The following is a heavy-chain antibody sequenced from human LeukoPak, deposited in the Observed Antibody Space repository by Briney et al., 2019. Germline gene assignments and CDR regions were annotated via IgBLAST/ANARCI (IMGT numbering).Heavy chain of an antibody. Sequence: GGSLRLSCAASGFTFSSYWMSWVRQAPGKGLEWVANVKQDGSEKYYVDSVKGRFTISRDNAKNSLYLRMNSLRAEDTAVYYCARMDYDFWSGYYIDAYWGQGTLVTVSS. V-gene: IGHV3-7*01. CDR3: ARMDYDFWSGYYIDAY. D-gene: IGHD3-3*01. CDR2: VKQDGSEK. J-gene: IGHJ4*02. CDR1: GFTFSSYW.